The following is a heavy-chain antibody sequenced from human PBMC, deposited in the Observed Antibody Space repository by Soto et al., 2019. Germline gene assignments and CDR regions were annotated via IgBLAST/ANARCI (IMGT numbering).Heavy chain of an antibody. Sequence: GGSLRLSCAASGFTFSSFAMTWVRQAPGEGLEWVSTIGSSGNKTYYTDSVKGRFTISRDNSKNTLYLQMSSLRAEDTAMYFCANAAHMTTSLLLDYWGQGTQVTVSS. V-gene: IGHV3-23*01. CDR1: GFTFSSFA. CDR3: ANAAHMTTSLLLDY. J-gene: IGHJ4*02. CDR2: IGSSGNKT. D-gene: IGHD4-4*01.